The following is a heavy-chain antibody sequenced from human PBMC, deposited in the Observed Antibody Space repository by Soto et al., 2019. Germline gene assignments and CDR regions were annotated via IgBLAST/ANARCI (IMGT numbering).Heavy chain of an antibody. J-gene: IGHJ3*02. V-gene: IGHV4-31*03. CDR1: GGSISSGGYY. CDR2: IYYSGST. D-gene: IGHD5-18*01. CDR3: ARALHSYGRHDAFDI. Sequence: SETLSRTCTVSGGSISSGGYYWIWIRQHPGKGLEWIGYIYYSGSTYYNPSLKSRVTISVDTSKNQFSLKLSSVTAADTAVYYCARALHSYGRHDAFDIWGQGTMVTVSS.